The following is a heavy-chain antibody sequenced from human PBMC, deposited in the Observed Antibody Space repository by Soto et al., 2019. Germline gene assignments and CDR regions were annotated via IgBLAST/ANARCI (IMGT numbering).Heavy chain of an antibody. D-gene: IGHD3-10*01. Sequence: QITLKESGPTLVKPTQTLTLTCTFSGFSLSTSEVGVGWIRQPPGKALEWLALIYWDDDKHYSPSLKGRLTLTKDTSKNPVVLTLPTMAPVDPATYYCAHRGGYGSGTYYHYFDSWGQGALVTVSS. CDR1: GFSLSTSEVG. CDR3: AHRGGYGSGTYYHYFDS. CDR2: IYWDDDK. J-gene: IGHJ4*02. V-gene: IGHV2-5*02.